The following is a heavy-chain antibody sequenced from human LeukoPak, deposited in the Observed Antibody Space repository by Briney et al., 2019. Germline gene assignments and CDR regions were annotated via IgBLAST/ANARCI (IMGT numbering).Heavy chain of an antibody. Sequence: GGSLRLSCAASGFTFSSSGMHWVRQAPGKGRGWVAFIRYDGNNKYSADSVKGRFTITRDNSKNTLYPQMNSLTAEDTAFYYCAKDPGYDILTGYFDYWGQGTLVTVSS. J-gene: IGHJ4*02. CDR1: GFTFSSSG. CDR3: AKDPGYDILTGYFDY. D-gene: IGHD3-9*01. CDR2: IRYDGNNK. V-gene: IGHV3-30*02.